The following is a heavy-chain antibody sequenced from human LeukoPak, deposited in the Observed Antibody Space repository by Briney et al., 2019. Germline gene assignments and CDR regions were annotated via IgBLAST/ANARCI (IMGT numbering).Heavy chain of an antibody. Sequence: GGSLRLSCAASGFTFSSYAMSWVRQAPGKGLEWVSAISGSGGSTYYADSVKGRFTISRDNSKNTLYLQMHSLRAEDTAVYYCAKGPRVAPGYFDLWGRGTLVTVSS. CDR1: GFTFSSYA. V-gene: IGHV3-23*01. CDR2: ISGSGGST. D-gene: IGHD2-15*01. CDR3: AKGPRVAPGYFDL. J-gene: IGHJ2*01.